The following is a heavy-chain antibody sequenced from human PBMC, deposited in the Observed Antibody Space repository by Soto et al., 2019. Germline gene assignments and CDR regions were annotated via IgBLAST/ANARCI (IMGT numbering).Heavy chain of an antibody. J-gene: IGHJ6*02. Sequence: ASVKVSCKASGYTFTSYGISWVRQAPGQGLEWMGWISAYNGNTNYVQKLQGRVTMTTDTSTSTAYMELRSLRSDDTAVYYCARTGYYDFWSGHTGRQKPMDVWGQGTTVNVSS. V-gene: IGHV1-18*01. D-gene: IGHD3-3*01. CDR1: GYTFTSYG. CDR3: ARTGYYDFWSGHTGRQKPMDV. CDR2: ISAYNGNT.